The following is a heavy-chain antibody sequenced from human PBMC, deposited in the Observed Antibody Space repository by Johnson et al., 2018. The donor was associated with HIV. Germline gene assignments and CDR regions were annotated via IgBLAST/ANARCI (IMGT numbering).Heavy chain of an antibody. Sequence: QVQLVESGGGVVQPGRSLRLSCAASGFTFNIYGMHWVRQAPGKGLEWVATISYDGRNKFYADSVKGRFTISRDNSKKTLYLRMNSLRAEDTAVYYCARDNEVTNAFDIWGQGTMVTVSS. V-gene: IGHV3-30*03. CDR3: ARDNEVTNAFDI. CDR2: ISYDGRNK. J-gene: IGHJ3*02. CDR1: GFTFNIYG. D-gene: IGHD4-11*01.